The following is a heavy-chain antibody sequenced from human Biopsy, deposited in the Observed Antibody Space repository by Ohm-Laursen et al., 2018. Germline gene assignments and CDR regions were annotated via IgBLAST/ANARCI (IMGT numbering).Heavy chain of an antibody. CDR1: GDSISSYY. D-gene: IGHD3-22*01. CDR3: ARDRGYYSDRTVPGYFDL. Sequence: SQTLSLTCTVSGDSISSYYWRWIRQPPGKGLVWIGYVNYTGSTDYNPSLQSRVTISVDTSKNHFSLRLRSVTPAETAIYYCARDRGYYSDRTVPGYFDLWGRGTLVTVSS. CDR2: VNYTGST. J-gene: IGHJ2*01. V-gene: IGHV4-59*01.